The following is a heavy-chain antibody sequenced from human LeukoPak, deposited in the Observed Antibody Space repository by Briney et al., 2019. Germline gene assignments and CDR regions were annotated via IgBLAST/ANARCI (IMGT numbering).Heavy chain of an antibody. D-gene: IGHD5-18*01. V-gene: IGHV3-30*04. CDR3: ARDGTRRGYSYGTSPFEY. CDR1: GFTFSTYA. CDR2: ISNDGDNQ. J-gene: IGHJ4*02. Sequence: GGSLRLSCEASGFTFSTYAIHWVRQAPGKGLEWVSLISNDGDNQYYTDSVKGRFTISRDNSKNTLYLQMSSLRAEDSAVYYCARDGTRRGYSYGTSPFEYWGQGTLVTVSS.